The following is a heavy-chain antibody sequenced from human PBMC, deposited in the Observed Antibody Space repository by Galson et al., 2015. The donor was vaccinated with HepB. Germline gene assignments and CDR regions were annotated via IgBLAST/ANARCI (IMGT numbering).Heavy chain of an antibody. Sequence: SLRLSCAASGFTFSSYSMNWVRQAPGMGLEWVSSISSSSSYIYYADSVKGRFTISRDNAKNSLYLQMNSLRAEDTAVYYCAIGRGVVVAATLDAFDIWGQGTMVTVSS. CDR3: AIGRGVVVAATLDAFDI. J-gene: IGHJ3*02. V-gene: IGHV3-21*01. CDR1: GFTFSSYS. D-gene: IGHD2-15*01. CDR2: ISSSSSYI.